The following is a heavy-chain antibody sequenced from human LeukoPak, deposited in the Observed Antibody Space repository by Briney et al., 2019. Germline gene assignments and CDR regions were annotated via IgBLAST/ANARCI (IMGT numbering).Heavy chain of an antibody. J-gene: IGHJ4*02. CDR3: ARFLRDVRQPSDY. V-gene: IGHV4-39*07. CDR2: VYYSGST. D-gene: IGHD1-1*01. Sequence: SETLSLTCTVSGDSITSNYYWGWIRQPPGKGLEWIGSVYYSGSTYYNPSLKSRITISVDTSKNQFSLKLSSVTAADTAIYYCARFLRDVRQPSDYWGQGTLVTVSS. CDR1: GDSITSNYY.